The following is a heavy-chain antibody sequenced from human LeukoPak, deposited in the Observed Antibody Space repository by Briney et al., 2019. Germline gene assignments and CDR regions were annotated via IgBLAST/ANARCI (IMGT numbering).Heavy chain of an antibody. Sequence: GGSLRLSCAASGFTFSSYEMNWVRQAPGKGLEWVSYISSSGSTIYYADSVKGRFTISRDNAKNSLYLQMNSLRAEDTAVYYCARGFWGSSYNWFDPWGQGTTVTVSS. CDR2: ISSSGSTI. CDR3: ARGFWGSSYNWFDP. CDR1: GFTFSSYE. D-gene: IGHD5-18*01. J-gene: IGHJ5*01. V-gene: IGHV3-48*03.